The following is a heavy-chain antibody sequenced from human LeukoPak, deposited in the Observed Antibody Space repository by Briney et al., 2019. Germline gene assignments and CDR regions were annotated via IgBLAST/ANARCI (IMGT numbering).Heavy chain of an antibody. CDR3: AGGGEAARSLAY. CDR1: GATSNY. J-gene: IGHJ4*02. V-gene: IGHV3-66*02. Sequence: GGSLRLSCAASGATSNYMTWVRQAPGKGLEWVSVIYNGGTTYYADSVKGRFTISRDNSKSTLFVYLQMNSLRTDDTALYHCAGGGEAARSLAYWGQGALVTVSS. D-gene: IGHD6-6*01. CDR2: IYNGGTT.